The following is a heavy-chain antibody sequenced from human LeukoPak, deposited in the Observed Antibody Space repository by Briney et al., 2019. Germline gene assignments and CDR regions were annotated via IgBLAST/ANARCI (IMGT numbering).Heavy chain of an antibody. CDR3: ATGAEVGATTDPLYY. Sequence: GASVKVSCKASGYTFTSYYMHWVRQAPGQGLEWMGWINPNSGGTNYAQKFQGRVTMTRDTSISTAYMELSSLRSEDTAVYYCATGAEVGATTDPLYYWGQGTLVTVSS. CDR2: INPNSGGT. CDR1: GYTFTSYY. D-gene: IGHD1-26*01. J-gene: IGHJ4*02. V-gene: IGHV1-2*02.